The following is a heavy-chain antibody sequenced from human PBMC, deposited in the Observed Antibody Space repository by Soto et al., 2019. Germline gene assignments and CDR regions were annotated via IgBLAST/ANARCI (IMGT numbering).Heavy chain of an antibody. Sequence: QVQLVESGGGVVQPRGSLRLSCAASGFTFSSYGMHWVRLAPGKGLEWVAVISYDGSNTYYADPVMGRFTISRDNSNNTLYRPMNSLGTKDTSVYYCAKEEGIAARRDYSSSGLDFCGQGPTVSV. CDR3: AKEEGIAARRDYSSSGLDF. V-gene: IGHV3-30*18. CDR2: ISYDGSNT. J-gene: IGHJ6*02. D-gene: IGHD6-25*01. CDR1: GFTFSSYG.